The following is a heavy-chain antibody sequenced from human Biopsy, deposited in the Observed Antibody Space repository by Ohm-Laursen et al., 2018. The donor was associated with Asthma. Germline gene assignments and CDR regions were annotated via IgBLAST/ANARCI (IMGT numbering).Heavy chain of an antibody. D-gene: IGHD3-3*02. CDR3: AWPSPNRDILYYCYHMDV. V-gene: IGHV1-69*06. Sequence: SSVKVSCKASGGMFGNYAISWVRQAPGLGLEWMGGISPIFGSSNYAQRFQGRVTITADIFTRTVYMELSGLRFDDTVIYYCAWPSPNRDILYYCYHMDVWGQGTTVIVSS. CDR2: ISPIFGSS. J-gene: IGHJ6*02. CDR1: GGMFGNYA.